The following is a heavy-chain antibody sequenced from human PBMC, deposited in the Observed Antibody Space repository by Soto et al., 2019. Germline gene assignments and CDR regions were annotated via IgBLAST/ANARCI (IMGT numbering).Heavy chain of an antibody. CDR1: GYSFRSYW. CDR3: ATPITVAGTSFDY. D-gene: IGHD6-19*01. CDR2: IYPGDSDT. Sequence: GESLKISCKGYGYSFRSYWIGWVRQMPGKGLEWMGIIYPGDSDTRYSPSFQGQVTISADKSISTAYLQWTSLKASDTAMYYCATPITVAGTSFDYWGQGTLVTVSS. V-gene: IGHV5-51*01. J-gene: IGHJ4*02.